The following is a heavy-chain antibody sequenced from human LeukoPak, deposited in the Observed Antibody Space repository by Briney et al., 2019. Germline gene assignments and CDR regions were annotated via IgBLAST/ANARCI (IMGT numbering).Heavy chain of an antibody. D-gene: IGHD2-15*01. CDR3: ARYPSRYWSGGSCQPHQNNLFDP. Sequence: GGSLRLSCAASGFTFSSYAMHWGRQAPGKGLEWVAVVSYDGSNKYYADSVKGRFTISRDNSKNTLYLQMNSLRADDTAVYYCARYPSRYWSGGSCQPHQNNLFDPWGQGTLVTVSS. CDR1: GFTFSSYA. J-gene: IGHJ5*02. CDR2: VSYDGSNK. V-gene: IGHV3-30*04.